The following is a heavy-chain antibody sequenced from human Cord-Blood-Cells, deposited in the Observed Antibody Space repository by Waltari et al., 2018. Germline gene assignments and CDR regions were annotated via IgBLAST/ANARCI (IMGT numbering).Heavy chain of an antibody. CDR1: GYTFTGYY. V-gene: IGHV1-2*02. Sequence: QVQLLQSGAEVKKPEVAVKVTCKASGYTFTGYYMHRVRQAPGQGLEWMGWINPNSGGTNYAQKFQGRVTMTRDTSISTAYMELSRLRSDDTAVYYCARDLYSSSWYNWFDPWGQGTLVTVSS. J-gene: IGHJ5*02. D-gene: IGHD6-13*01. CDR3: ARDLYSSSWYNWFDP. CDR2: INPNSGGT.